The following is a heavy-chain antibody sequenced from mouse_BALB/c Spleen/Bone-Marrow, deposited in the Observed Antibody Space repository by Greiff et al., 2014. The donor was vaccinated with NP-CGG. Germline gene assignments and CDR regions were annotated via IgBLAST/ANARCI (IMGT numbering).Heavy chain of an antibody. CDR2: INPDSSTI. V-gene: IGHV4-1*02. CDR3: ARLTYYGRFAY. D-gene: IGHD1-1*01. Sequence: EVQLQQSGGGLVQPGGFLKLSCAASGFDFSRYWMSWVRQAPGKGLEWIGEINPDSSTINYTPSLKDKFIISRDNAKNTLYLQMSKVRSEDTALYYCARLTYYGRFAYWGQGTLVTVSA. CDR1: GFDFSRYW. J-gene: IGHJ3*01.